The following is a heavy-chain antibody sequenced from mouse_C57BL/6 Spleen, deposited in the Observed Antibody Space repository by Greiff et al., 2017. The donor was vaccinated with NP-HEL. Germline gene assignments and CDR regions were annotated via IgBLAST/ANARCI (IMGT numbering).Heavy chain of an antibody. CDR3: AMNYYGSSYPYAMDY. J-gene: IGHJ4*01. CDR2: INPNNGGT. V-gene: IGHV1-22*01. D-gene: IGHD1-1*01. CDR1: GYTFTDYN. Sequence: VQLQQSGPELVKPGASVKMSCKASGYTFTDYNMHWVKQSHGKSLEWIGYINPNNGGTSYNQKFKGKATLTVNKSSSTAYMELRSLTSEDSAVYYCAMNYYGSSYPYAMDYWGQGTSVTVSS.